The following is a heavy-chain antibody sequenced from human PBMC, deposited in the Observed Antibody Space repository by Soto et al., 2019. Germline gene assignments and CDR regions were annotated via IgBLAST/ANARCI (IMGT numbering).Heavy chain of an antibody. CDR2: IHLSGRV. V-gene: IGHV4-34*01. J-gene: IGHJ5*02. Sequence: QVQLQQWGSGLLKPSETLSLTCAIYGGSFSDYYWHWIRQSPGKGLEWIGEIHLSGRVNFTPSLKSLTRLSMDTSRNQFFLTLRAVTAADTAVYFCARTPTRGSSAWLDPWGRGHLVTVSS. CDR3: ARTPTRGSSAWLDP. CDR1: GGSFSDYY. D-gene: IGHD1-26*01.